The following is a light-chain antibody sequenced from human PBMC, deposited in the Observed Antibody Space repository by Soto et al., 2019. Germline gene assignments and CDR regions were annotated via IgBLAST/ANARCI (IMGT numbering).Light chain of an antibody. Sequence: DIQMPQSPSTLSGSVGDRVTITGRASQTISSWLAWYQQKPGKAPKLLIYKASTLKSGAPSRFSGSGSGTEFTLTISSLQPDEFATYYCQHYNSYSEAVGQGTKVDI. V-gene: IGKV1-5*03. CDR1: QTISSW. J-gene: IGKJ1*01. CDR2: KAS. CDR3: QHYNSYSEA.